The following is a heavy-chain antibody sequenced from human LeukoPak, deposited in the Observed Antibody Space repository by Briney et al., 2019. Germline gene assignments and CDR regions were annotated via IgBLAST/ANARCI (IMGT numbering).Heavy chain of an antibody. CDR3: ARGGRDYDNSGYPFDY. CDR1: GGSMSSYY. Sequence: SETLSLTCTVSGGSMSSYYWTWIRQPPGKGLEWIGYIYYSGSTNYNPSLKSRVTISVDTSENQFSLKLTSVTAADTAVYYCARGGRDYDNSGYPFDYWGQGTLVTVSS. V-gene: IGHV4-59*12. J-gene: IGHJ4*02. D-gene: IGHD3-22*01. CDR2: IYYSGST.